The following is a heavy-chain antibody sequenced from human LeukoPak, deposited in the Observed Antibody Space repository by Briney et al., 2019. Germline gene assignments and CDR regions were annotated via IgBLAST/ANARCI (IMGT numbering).Heavy chain of an antibody. D-gene: IGHD1-26*01. V-gene: IGHV6-1*01. CDR1: GDSVSSNSDA. J-gene: IGHJ4*02. CDR3: ARDPVGGSTIFDY. Sequence: SQTLSLTCAISGDSVSSNSDAWNWIRQSPSRGLEWLGRTYYRSKWYYDYAVAVKSRISINPDTSKNQFSLQLGSVTPEDTAVYYCARDPVGGSTIFDYWGQETLVTVSS. CDR2: TYYRSKWYY.